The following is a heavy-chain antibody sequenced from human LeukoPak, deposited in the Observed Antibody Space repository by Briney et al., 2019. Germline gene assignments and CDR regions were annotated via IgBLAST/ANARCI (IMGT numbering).Heavy chain of an antibody. CDR3: AKEKSYWYFDL. CDR1: GFTFSSYS. CDR2: ISSSSSTI. V-gene: IGHV3-48*01. J-gene: IGHJ2*01. Sequence: PGGSLRLSCAASGFTFSSYSMNWVRQAPGKGLEWVSYISSSSSTIYYADSVKGRFTISRDNSKNTLYLQMNSLRAEDTAVYYCAKEKSYWYFDLWGRGTLVTVSS.